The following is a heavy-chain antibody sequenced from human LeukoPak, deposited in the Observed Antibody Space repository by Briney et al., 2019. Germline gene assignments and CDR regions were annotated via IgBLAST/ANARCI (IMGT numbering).Heavy chain of an antibody. CDR1: GFTFDDYA. Sequence: PGRSLRLSCAASGFTFDDYAMHWVRQAPGKGLEWVLGISWNSGSIGYADSVKGRFTISRDNAKNSLYLQMNSLRAEDTAVYYCARTFTTDRGFDYWGQGTLVTVSS. D-gene: IGHD4-17*01. CDR3: ARTFTTDRGFDY. CDR2: ISWNSGSI. J-gene: IGHJ4*02. V-gene: IGHV3-9*01.